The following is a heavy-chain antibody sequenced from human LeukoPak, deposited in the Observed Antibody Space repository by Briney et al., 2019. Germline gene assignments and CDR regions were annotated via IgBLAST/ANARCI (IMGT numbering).Heavy chain of an antibody. CDR3: ASRAGRGYSYGPRVFDY. D-gene: IGHD5-18*01. CDR1: GGSISSSSYY. Sequence: SETLSLTCTVSGGSISSSSYYWGWIRQPPGKGLEWIGSIYYSGSTYYNPSLKSRVTTSVDTSKNQFSLKLSSVTAADTAVYYCASRAGRGYSYGPRVFDYWGQGTLVTVSS. V-gene: IGHV4-39*01. J-gene: IGHJ4*02. CDR2: IYYSGST.